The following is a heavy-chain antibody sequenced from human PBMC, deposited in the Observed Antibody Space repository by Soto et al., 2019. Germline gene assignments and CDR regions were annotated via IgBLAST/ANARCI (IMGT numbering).Heavy chain of an antibody. CDR1: GYTFTSYA. Sequence: ASVKVSCKASGYTFTSYAMHWVRQAPGQRLEWMGWINAGNGNTKYSQKFQGRVTITRDTSASTAYMELSSLRSEDTAVYYCARDLSGWYLPKYFQHWGQGTLVTVSS. D-gene: IGHD6-19*01. V-gene: IGHV1-3*01. CDR2: INAGNGNT. J-gene: IGHJ1*01. CDR3: ARDLSGWYLPKYFQH.